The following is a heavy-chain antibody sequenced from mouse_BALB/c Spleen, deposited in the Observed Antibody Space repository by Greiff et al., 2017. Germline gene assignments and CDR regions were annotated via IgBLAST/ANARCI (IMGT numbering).Heavy chain of an antibody. V-gene: IGHV5-6-5*01. J-gene: IGHJ3*01. CDR3: ARGVITTGGGFAY. Sequence: EVKLVESGGGLVKPGGSLKLSCAASGFTFSSYAMSWVRQTPEKRLEWVASISSGGSTYYPDSVKGRFTISRDNARNILYLQMSSLRSEDTAMYYCARGVITTGGGFAYWGQGTLVTVSA. CDR1: GFTFSSYA. D-gene: IGHD2-4*01. CDR2: ISSGGST.